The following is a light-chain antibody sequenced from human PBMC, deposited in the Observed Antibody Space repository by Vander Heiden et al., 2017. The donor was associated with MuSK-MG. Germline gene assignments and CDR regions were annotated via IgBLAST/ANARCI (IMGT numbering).Light chain of an antibody. CDR2: EVS. CDR3: SSYTRSRDVV. Sequence: QSALTQPASVSGSPGQSITLPCTGTSSDVGGYKDVAWYQQHPGKAPKLVIYEVSNRPSGVSNRFSGSKSGNTASLTISGLQAEDEADYYCSSYTRSRDVVFGGGTKLTVL. J-gene: IGLJ2*01. V-gene: IGLV2-14*01. CDR1: SSDVGGYKD.